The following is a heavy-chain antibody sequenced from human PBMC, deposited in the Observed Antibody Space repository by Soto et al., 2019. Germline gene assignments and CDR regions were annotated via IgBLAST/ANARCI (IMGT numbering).Heavy chain of an antibody. J-gene: IGHJ6*02. CDR3: ARDQPSPYGSGSSMDV. CDR1: GGSISSGGYY. Sequence: SETLSLTCTVSGGSISSGGYYGIWIRQHPGKGLEWIGYIYYSGSTYYNPSLKSRVTISVDTSKNQFSLKLSSVTAADTAVYYCARDQPSPYGSGSSMDVWGQGTTVTVSS. CDR2: IYYSGST. V-gene: IGHV4-31*03. D-gene: IGHD3-10*01.